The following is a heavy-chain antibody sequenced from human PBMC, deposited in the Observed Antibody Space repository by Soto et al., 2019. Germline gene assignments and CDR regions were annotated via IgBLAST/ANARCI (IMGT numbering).Heavy chain of an antibody. Sequence: QVHLVQSGAEVKKPGASVKVSCKASGYTFTSYGITWVRQAPGQGLECMGWISAHNGNTAYAKKLQGRVIVTKDTYTRTDYMELRSLISDDKAVYYCARGRYGDYWGQGALVTASS. CDR2: ISAHNGNT. CDR1: GYTFTSYG. D-gene: IGHD1-1*01. V-gene: IGHV1-18*01. J-gene: IGHJ4*02. CDR3: ARGRYGDY.